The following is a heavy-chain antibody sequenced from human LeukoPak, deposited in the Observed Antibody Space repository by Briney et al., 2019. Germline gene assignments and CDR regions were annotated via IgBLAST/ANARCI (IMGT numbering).Heavy chain of an antibody. CDR2: INHSGGT. J-gene: IGHJ4*02. CDR1: GGSFSGYY. V-gene: IGHV4-34*01. CDR3: ARHISYDYYGSGSYYKRYFDY. Sequence: SETLSLTCAVYGGSFSGYYWSWIRQPPGKGLEWIGEINHSGGTNYNPSLKSRVTISVDTSKNQFSLKLSSVTAADTAVYYCARHISYDYYGSGSYYKRYFDYWGQGTLVTVSS. D-gene: IGHD3-10*01.